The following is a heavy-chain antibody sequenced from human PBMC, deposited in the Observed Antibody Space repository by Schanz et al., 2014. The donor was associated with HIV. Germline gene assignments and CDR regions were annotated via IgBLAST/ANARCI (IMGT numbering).Heavy chain of an antibody. V-gene: IGHV3-21*02. CDR2: ISSDGRTT. CDR1: GFSFSYYG. J-gene: IGHJ6*02. D-gene: IGHD3-3*01. CDR3: AREAYYFDFWNGQYYYYGLDV. Sequence: EVQLVESGGRLVKPGGSLRLSCAASGFSFSYYGMNWVRQAPGKGLEWVSRISSDGRTTIYADYVKGRFTISRDNAKNSLYLQMNSLRDEDTAVYYCAREAYYFDFWNGQYYYYGLDVWGQGTTVTVSS.